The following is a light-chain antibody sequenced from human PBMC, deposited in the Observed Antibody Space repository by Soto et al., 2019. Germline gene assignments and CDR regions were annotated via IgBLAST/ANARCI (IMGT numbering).Light chain of an antibody. CDR3: QQYGSSSWT. CDR1: QSVSSSY. CDR2: AAS. V-gene: IGKV3-20*01. Sequence: EIVLTQSPGTLSSSPGERATLSCRASQSVSSSYFAWYQQKPGQAPRLLIYAASSRATGIPDRFSGSGSGTDFTLTISRLEPEDFAVYYCQQYGSSSWTCGQGTRVEI. J-gene: IGKJ1*01.